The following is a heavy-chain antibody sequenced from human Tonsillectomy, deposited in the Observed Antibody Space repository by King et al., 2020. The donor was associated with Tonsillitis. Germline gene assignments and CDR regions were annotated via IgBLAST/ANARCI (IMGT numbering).Heavy chain of an antibody. CDR3: ASGRGSARGDFDY. CDR1: GFTVSSNY. D-gene: IGHD6-6*01. CDR2: IYSGGST. V-gene: IGHV3-66*01. Sequence: VQLVESGGGLVQPGGSLRLSCAASGFTVSSNYISWVRQAPGEGLEWVSVIYSGGSTYYADSVKGRFTISRDNSKNTLYLQMNNLRAEDTAVYYCASGRGSARGDFDYWGQGSLVTVSS. J-gene: IGHJ4*02.